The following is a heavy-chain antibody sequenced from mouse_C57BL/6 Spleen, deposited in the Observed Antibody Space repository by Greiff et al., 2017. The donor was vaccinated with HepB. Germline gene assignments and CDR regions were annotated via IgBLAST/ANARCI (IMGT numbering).Heavy chain of an antibody. Sequence: EVHLVESGGDLVKPGGSLKLSCAASGFTFSSYGMSWVRQTPDKRLEWVATISSGGSYTYYPDSVKGRFTISRDNAKNTLYLQMSSLKSEDTAMYYCARDDPTGAMDYWGQGTSVTVSS. CDR2: ISSGGSYT. V-gene: IGHV5-6*01. CDR3: ARDDPTGAMDY. J-gene: IGHJ4*01. CDR1: GFTFSSYG.